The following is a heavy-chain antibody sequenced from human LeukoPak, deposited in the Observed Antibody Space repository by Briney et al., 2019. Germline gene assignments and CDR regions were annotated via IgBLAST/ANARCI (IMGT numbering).Heavy chain of an antibody. CDR3: ARRAGAYSHPYDY. D-gene: IGHD4/OR15-4a*01. J-gene: IGHJ4*02. Sequence: GGSLRLSCAASGFTVSSNYMSWVRQAPGKGLEWVSVIYSGGSTYYADSLQGRFTISRDNSKNTLYLQMNSVRAEDTAVYYCARRAGAYSHPYDYWGRGTLVTVSS. CDR2: IYSGGST. CDR1: GFTVSSNY. V-gene: IGHV3-53*01.